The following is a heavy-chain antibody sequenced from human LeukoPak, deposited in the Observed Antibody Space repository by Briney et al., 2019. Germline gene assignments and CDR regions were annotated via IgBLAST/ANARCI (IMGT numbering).Heavy chain of an antibody. CDR2: INIGDGYT. CDR1: GNTFTSSH. D-gene: IGHD3-16*01. J-gene: IGHJ3*02. V-gene: IGHV1-46*01. Sequence: ASVKVSCKASGNTFTSSHMHWVRQAPGQGLEWMAIINIGDGYTKYAQKFQGRVTITRDTSTSTLYMELSSLRSEDTAVYYCAKDRGGSYTFDIWGQGTMVTVSS. CDR3: AKDRGGSYTFDI.